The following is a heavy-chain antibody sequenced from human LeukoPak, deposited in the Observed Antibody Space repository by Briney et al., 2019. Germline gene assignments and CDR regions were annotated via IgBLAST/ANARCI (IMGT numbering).Heavy chain of an antibody. J-gene: IGHJ4*02. D-gene: IGHD1-26*01. V-gene: IGHV4-34*01. Sequence: SETLSLTCAVYGGSFSGYYWSWIRQPPGQGLEWIGEINHSGSTNYNPSLKSRVTISVDTSKNQFSLKLSSVTAADTAVYYCARARTRELLDYWGQGTLVTVSS. CDR3: ARARTRELLDY. CDR1: GGSFSGYY. CDR2: INHSGST.